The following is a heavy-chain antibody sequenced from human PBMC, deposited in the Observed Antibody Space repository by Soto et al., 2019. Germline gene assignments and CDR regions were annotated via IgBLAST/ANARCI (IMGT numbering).Heavy chain of an antibody. V-gene: IGHV3-48*01. CDR1: GFTFSSYS. D-gene: IGHD2-2*01. Sequence: GGSLRLSCAASGFTFSSYSMNWVRQAPGKGLEWVSYISSSSSTIYYADSVKGRFTISRDNAKNSLYLQMNSLRAEDTAVYYCARDIVVVPAAMFDAFDIWGQGTMVTVSS. CDR2: ISSSSSTI. J-gene: IGHJ3*02. CDR3: ARDIVVVPAAMFDAFDI.